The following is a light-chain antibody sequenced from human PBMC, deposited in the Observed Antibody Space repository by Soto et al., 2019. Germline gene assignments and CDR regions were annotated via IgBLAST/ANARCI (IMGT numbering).Light chain of an antibody. CDR2: AAS. CDR1: QGISSY. J-gene: IGKJ4*01. Sequence: ENQITQSPSSLSASVGDRVTITCLAIQGISSYLAWYQQKPVKAPKLLIYAASTLQNGFPSRFSGSGSGTDFTLTISRLQPEDFATYYCQQLNTYPLTVGGVTKVDIK. V-gene: IGKV1-9*01. CDR3: QQLNTYPLT.